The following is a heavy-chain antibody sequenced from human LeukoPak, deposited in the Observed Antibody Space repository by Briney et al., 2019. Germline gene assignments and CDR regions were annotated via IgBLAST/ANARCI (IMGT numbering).Heavy chain of an antibody. CDR2: ISYDGSNK. CDR3: ARGDDSGYYDYFDY. V-gene: IGHV3-30*03. Sequence: GGSLRLSCAASGFTFSSYSMNWVRQAPGKGLEWVAVISYDGSNKYYADSVKGRFTISRDNSKNTLYLQMNSLRAEDTAVYYCARGDDSGYYDYFDYWGQGALVTVSS. CDR1: GFTFSSYS. D-gene: IGHD3-22*01. J-gene: IGHJ4*02.